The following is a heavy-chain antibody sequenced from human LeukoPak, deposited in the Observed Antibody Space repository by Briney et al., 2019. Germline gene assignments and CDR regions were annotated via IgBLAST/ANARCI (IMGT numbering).Heavy chain of an antibody. Sequence: GRSLRLSCAASGFTFSSYAMHWVRQAPGKGLEWVAVISYDGCNKYYADSVKGRFTISRDNSKNTLYLQMNSLRAEDTAVYYCARVSGIAVAGTLDYWGQGTLVTVSS. CDR1: GFTFSSYA. V-gene: IGHV3-30-3*01. J-gene: IGHJ4*02. D-gene: IGHD6-19*01. CDR2: ISYDGCNK. CDR3: ARVSGIAVAGTLDY.